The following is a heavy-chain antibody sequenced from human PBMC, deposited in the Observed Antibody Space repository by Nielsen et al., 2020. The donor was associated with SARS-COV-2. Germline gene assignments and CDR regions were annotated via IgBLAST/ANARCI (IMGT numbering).Heavy chain of an antibody. CDR2: VYYSGST. J-gene: IGHJ6*02. D-gene: IGHD4-17*01. CDR3: ARSFGDYEGGTYYYYYYGMDV. CDR1: GGSINNYY. V-gene: IGHV4-59*01. Sequence: SETLSLTCTVSGGSINNYYWSWIRQPPGKALEWIGYVYYSGSTNYSPSLKSRVTISVDTSKNQFSLKLSSATAADTAVYYCARSFGDYEGGTYYYYYYGMDVWGQGTTVTVSS.